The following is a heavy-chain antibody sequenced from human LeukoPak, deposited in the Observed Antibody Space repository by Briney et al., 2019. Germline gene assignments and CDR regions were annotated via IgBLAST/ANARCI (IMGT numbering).Heavy chain of an antibody. Sequence: SVKVSCKASGGTFSSYAISWVRQAPGQGLEWMGRIIPILGIANYAQKFQGRVTITADKSTSTAYMELSSLRSEDTAVYYCARNVPRTGDFYYWGQGTLVTVSS. V-gene: IGHV1-69*04. D-gene: IGHD7-27*01. CDR3: ARNVPRTGDFYY. J-gene: IGHJ4*02. CDR1: GGTFSSYA. CDR2: IIPILGIA.